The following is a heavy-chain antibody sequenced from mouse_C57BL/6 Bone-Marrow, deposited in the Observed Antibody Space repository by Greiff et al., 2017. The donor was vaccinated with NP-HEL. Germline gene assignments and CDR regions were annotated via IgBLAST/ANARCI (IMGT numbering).Heavy chain of an antibody. Sequence: EVNVVESGGGLVQSGRSLRFSCATSGFTFSDFYMEWVRQAPGKGLEWIAASRNKANDYTTEYSASVKGRLIVSRDTSQSILYLQMNALRAEDTAIYYCARGALDLYFDVWGTGTTVTVSS. CDR3: ARGALDLYFDV. CDR1: GFTFSDFY. J-gene: IGHJ1*03. CDR2: SRNKANDYTT. V-gene: IGHV7-1*01.